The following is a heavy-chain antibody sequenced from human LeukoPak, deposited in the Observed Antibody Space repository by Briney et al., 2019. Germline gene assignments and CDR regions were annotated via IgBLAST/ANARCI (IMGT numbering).Heavy chain of an antibody. D-gene: IGHD3-22*01. J-gene: IGHJ4*02. CDR1: GYTFTGYY. V-gene: IGHV1-2*02. CDR2: INPNSGGT. Sequence: ASVKVSCKASGYTFTGYYMHWVRQAPGQGLEWMGWINPNSGGTNYAQKFQGRVTMTRDTSISTAYMELSRLRSDDTAVYYCARGSPEHYYDSSGEIDYWGQGTLATVSS. CDR3: ARGSPEHYYDSSGEIDY.